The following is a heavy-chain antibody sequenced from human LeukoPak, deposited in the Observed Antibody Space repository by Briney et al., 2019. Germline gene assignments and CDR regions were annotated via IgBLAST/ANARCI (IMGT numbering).Heavy chain of an antibody. CDR1: GYTFTDYY. J-gene: IGHJ4*02. Sequence: ASVKVSCKVSGYTFTDYYMHWLQQAPGKGLEWMGLVDPEDGETIYAEKFQGRVTITADTSTDTAYMELSSLRSEDTAVYYCAIGTNFDYWGQGTLVTVSS. V-gene: IGHV1-69-2*01. CDR2: VDPEDGET. CDR3: AIGTNFDY.